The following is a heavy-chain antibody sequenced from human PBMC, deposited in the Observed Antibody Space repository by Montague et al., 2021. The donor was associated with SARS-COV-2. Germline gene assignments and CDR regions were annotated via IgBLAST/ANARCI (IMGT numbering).Heavy chain of an antibody. Sequence: SLRLSCAASGFKFYDSAMYWVRQAPGKGLEWVSGTNWNSGSVDYADSVKGRFTISRDNTKNSLFPQMNSLRTEDTALYYCAKDHYASGKMGFFDLWGRGTLVTVSS. CDR1: GFKFYDSA. V-gene: IGHV3-9*01. CDR3: AKDHYASGKMGFFDL. D-gene: IGHD3-16*01. CDR2: TNWNSGSV. J-gene: IGHJ2*01.